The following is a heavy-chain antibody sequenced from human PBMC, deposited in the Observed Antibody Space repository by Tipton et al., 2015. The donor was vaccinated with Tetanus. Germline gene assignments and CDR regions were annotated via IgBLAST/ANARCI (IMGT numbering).Heavy chain of an antibody. V-gene: IGHV3-33*01. D-gene: IGHD2-15*01. J-gene: IGHJ4*02. CDR2: SWYDGTDK. Sequence: SLRLSCIASGLPFSSSNMHWVRQAPGKGLEWLAVSWYDGTDKYYADSVKGRFTISRDNSKNTLYLQMNSLRAEDTALYYCAREADCSGGSCFSGDFDTWGQGTQVTVSS. CDR3: AREADCSGGSCFSGDFDT. CDR1: GLPFSSSN.